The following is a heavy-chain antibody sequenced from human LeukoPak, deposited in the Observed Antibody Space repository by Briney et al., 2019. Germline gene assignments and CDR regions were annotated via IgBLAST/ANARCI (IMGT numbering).Heavy chain of an antibody. D-gene: IGHD3-22*01. CDR3: TRLNYYDSSGYYGEDY. J-gene: IGHJ4*02. CDR2: ISSSSSYI. Sequence: PGGSLRLSCAASGFTFSSYSMNWVRQAPGKGLEWVSSISSSSSYIYYADSVKGRFTISRDNAKNSLYLQMNSLRAEDTAVYYCTRLNYYDSSGYYGEDYWGQGTLVTVSS. V-gene: IGHV3-21*01. CDR1: GFTFSSYS.